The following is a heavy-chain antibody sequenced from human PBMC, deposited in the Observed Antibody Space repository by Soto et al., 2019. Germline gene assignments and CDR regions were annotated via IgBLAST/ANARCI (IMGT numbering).Heavy chain of an antibody. CDR3: ARGLVDTAMVPAFDI. CDR1: GYTFTSYG. D-gene: IGHD5-18*01. CDR2: VSAYNGNT. V-gene: IGHV1-18*01. Sequence: ASVKVSCKASGYTFTSYGISWVRQAPGQGLEWMGWVSAYNGNTNYAQKLQGRVTMTTDTSTSTAYMELRSLRSDDTAVYYCARGLVDTAMVPAFDIWGQGTMVTVSS. J-gene: IGHJ3*02.